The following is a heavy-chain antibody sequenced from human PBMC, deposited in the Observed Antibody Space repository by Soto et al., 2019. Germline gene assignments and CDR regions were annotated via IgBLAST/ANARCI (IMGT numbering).Heavy chain of an antibody. Sequence: EVQLVESGGGLVQPGGSLRLSCVASGFTFSIYWMSWVRQAPGKGLEWVANIKQDGSEKYYVDSVKDRFTISRDNAKNSLYLQMNSLRAEDSAVYYCARVYPGSGWPYHYYGMDVWGQGTTVTVSS. CDR1: GFTFSIYW. J-gene: IGHJ6*02. CDR2: IKQDGSEK. CDR3: ARVYPGSGWPYHYYGMDV. D-gene: IGHD6-19*01. V-gene: IGHV3-7*01.